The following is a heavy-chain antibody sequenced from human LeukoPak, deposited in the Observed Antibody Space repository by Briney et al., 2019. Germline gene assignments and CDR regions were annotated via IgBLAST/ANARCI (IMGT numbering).Heavy chain of an antibody. CDR1: EYTFRNHY. CDR2: INPSGTRT. CDR3: ATDNSNNWEQVSGWWFDP. V-gene: IGHV1-46*01. Sequence: GASVKVSCKGSEYTFRNHYMHWVRQAPGQGLEWMGIINPSGTRTTYAQKFQGRVIITRDQSADSVFMGLSNLESNDTAVYFCATDNSNNWEQVSGWWFDPWGQGTLVTVSS. D-gene: IGHD1/OR15-1a*01. J-gene: IGHJ5*02.